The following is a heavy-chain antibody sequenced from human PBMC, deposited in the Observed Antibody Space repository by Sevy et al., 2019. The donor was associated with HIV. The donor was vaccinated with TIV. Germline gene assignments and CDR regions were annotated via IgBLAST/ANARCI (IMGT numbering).Heavy chain of an antibody. V-gene: IGHV3-30*02. D-gene: IGHD3-9*01. Sequence: GGSLRLSCAASGFSFRNYGMRWVRQAPGKGLEWVAFISNDGSNKYYADSVKGRFTISRDNSQNTLYLQVNNVRADDTAVFYCAKNIWTGYYVPHGYWGQGTLVTVSS. J-gene: IGHJ4*02. CDR1: GFSFRNYG. CDR3: AKNIWTGYYVPHGY. CDR2: ISNDGSNK.